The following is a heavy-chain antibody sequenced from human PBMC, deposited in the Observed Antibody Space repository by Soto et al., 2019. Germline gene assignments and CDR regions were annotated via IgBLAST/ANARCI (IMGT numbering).Heavy chain of an antibody. CDR3: AKDRLGGNFDY. CDR1: GFTFNNYA. Sequence: PGGSLRLSCAASGFTFNNYAMNWVRQAPGKGPEWVATISGTGGSTYYADSVKGRFTISRDNSKNTLYLQMNSLRVEDTAVYYCAKDRLGGNFDYWGQGTQVTV. V-gene: IGHV3-23*01. J-gene: IGHJ4*02. CDR2: ISGTGGST.